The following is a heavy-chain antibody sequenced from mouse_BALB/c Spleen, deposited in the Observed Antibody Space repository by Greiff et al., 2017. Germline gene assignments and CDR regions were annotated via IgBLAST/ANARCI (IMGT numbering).Heavy chain of an antibody. CDR2: INPYNGGT. J-gene: IGHJ4*01. CDR1: GYSFTGYT. V-gene: IGHV1-18*01. D-gene: IGHD2-4*01. CDR3: ARAYDYDGGYAMDY. Sequence: EVQLQESGPELVKPGASMKISCKASGYSFTGYTMNWVKQSHGKNLEWIGLINPYNGGTSYNQKFKGKATLTVDKSSSTAYMELLSLTSEDSAVYYCARAYDYDGGYAMDYWGQGTSVTVSS.